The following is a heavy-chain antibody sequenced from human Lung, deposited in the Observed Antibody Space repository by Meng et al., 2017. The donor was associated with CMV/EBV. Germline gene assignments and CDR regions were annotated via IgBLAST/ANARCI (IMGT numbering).Heavy chain of an antibody. CDR1: GFAFSNYW. J-gene: IGHJ5*02. V-gene: IGHV3-7*01. D-gene: IGHD3-22*01. Sequence: GGSLRLXCAASGFAFSNYWMTWIRQAPGKGLEWVGNINQHGSENQYADSVRGRFTISRDNARNAVYLQMNTLRAEGTAVYYCATTYYYDDTDYPSGQGTLVTVSS. CDR2: INQHGSEN. CDR3: ATTYYYDDTDYP.